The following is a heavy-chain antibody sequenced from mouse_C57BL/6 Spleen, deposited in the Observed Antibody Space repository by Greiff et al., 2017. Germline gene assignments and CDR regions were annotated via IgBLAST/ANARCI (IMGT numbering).Heavy chain of an antibody. Sequence: VQLHQPGAELVKPGASVKVSCKASGYTFTSYWMHWVKQRPGQGLEWIGRIHPSDSDTNYNQKFKGKATLTVDKSSSTAYMQLSSLTSEDSAVYYCAMGYYGSGTGFAYWGQGTLVTVSA. D-gene: IGHD1-1*01. J-gene: IGHJ3*01. CDR2: IHPSDSDT. V-gene: IGHV1-74*01. CDR3: AMGYYGSGTGFAY. CDR1: GYTFTSYW.